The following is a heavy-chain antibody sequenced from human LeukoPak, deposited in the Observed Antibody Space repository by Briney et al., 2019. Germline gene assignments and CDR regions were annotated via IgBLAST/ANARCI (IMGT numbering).Heavy chain of an antibody. V-gene: IGHV4-59*01. J-gene: IGHJ4*02. CDR1: GGSICSYY. D-gene: IGHD6-13*01. CDR3: ARISSWSDFDY. Sequence: SETLSLTCTVSGGSICSYYWSWIRQPPGKGLEWIGYIYYSGSTNYNPSLKSRVTISVDTSKNQFSLKLSSVTAADTAVYYCARISSWSDFDYWGQGTLATVSS. CDR2: IYYSGST.